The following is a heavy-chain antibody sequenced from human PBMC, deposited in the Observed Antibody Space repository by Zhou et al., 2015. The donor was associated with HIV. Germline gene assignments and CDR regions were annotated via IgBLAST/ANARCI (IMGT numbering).Heavy chain of an antibody. Sequence: QVQLVQSGAEVKKPGSPVKVSCKASGGTFSNYAVSWVRQAPGQGLEWMGGISTYNNNTIYAQSLQARVTMTTDTSTSTAYMELRSLRSDDTAVYYCARDRPRYYYDTSGYYSVSDYWGQGTLVIVSS. CDR2: ISTYNNNT. D-gene: IGHD3-22*01. V-gene: IGHV1-18*01. CDR3: ARDRPRYYYDTSGYYSVSDY. CDR1: GGTFSNYA. J-gene: IGHJ4*02.